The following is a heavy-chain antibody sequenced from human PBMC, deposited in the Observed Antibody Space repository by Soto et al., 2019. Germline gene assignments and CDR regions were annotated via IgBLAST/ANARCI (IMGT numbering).Heavy chain of an antibody. J-gene: IGHJ4*02. CDR3: ARHDWAKPFDY. D-gene: IGHD3-9*01. CDR2: IYYSGST. Sequence: SETICVTSSVAGGSIGGSGGYWGWIRQPPGKGLEWIGSIYYSGSTYYNPSLKSRVTISVDTSKNQFSLKLSSVTAADTAVYYCARHDWAKPFDYWGQGTLVTVSS. CDR1: GGSIGGSGGY. V-gene: IGHV4-39*01.